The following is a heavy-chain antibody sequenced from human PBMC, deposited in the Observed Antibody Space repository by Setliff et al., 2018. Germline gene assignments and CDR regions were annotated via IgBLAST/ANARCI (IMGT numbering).Heavy chain of an antibody. D-gene: IGHD2-2*01. CDR1: GGTFSKYA. V-gene: IGHV1-69*13. Sequence: ASVKVSCKAPGGTFSKYAIAWVRQAPGQGLEWMGGIIPMFGTTNYAQNFQGRVTITADESTTTAYLELRSLRSDDTAVYFCARFGGSCSSSSCYASDLWGQGTMVTVSS. CDR2: IIPMFGTT. J-gene: IGHJ3*01. CDR3: ARFGGSCSSSSCYASDL.